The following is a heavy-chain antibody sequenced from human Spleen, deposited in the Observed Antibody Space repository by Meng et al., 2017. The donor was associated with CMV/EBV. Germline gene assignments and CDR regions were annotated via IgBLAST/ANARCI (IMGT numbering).Heavy chain of an antibody. CDR1: TFNSYD. D-gene: IGHD6-13*01. CDR2: MNPNSGNT. V-gene: IGHV1-8*03. J-gene: IGHJ5*02. CDR3: ARNPMGYSSSWYEDWFDP. Sequence: TFNSYDINWVRQATGQGLEWMGWMNPNSGNTGYAQKFQGRVTITRNTSISTAYMELSSLRSEDTAVYYCARNPMGYSSSWYEDWFDPWGQGTLVTVPQ.